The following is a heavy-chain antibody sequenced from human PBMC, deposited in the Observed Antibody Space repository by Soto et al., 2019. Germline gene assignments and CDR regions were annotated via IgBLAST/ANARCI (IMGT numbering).Heavy chain of an antibody. V-gene: IGHV3-23*01. CDR2: ISGSGGST. CDR1: GFTFSSYA. CDR3: AKDMGYGPYSGYDWRGFDY. J-gene: IGHJ4*02. Sequence: GGSLRLSCAASGFTFSSYAMSWVRQAPGKGLEWVSAISGSGGSTYYADSVKGRFTISRDNSKNTLYLQMNSLRAEDTAVYYCAKDMGYGPYSGYDWRGFDYWGQGTLVTVSS. D-gene: IGHD5-12*01.